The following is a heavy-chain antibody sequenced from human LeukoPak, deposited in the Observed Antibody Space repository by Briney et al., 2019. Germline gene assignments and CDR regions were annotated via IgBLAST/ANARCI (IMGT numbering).Heavy chain of an antibody. V-gene: IGHV1-46*01. CDR2: INPSGGST. J-gene: IGHJ4*02. CDR1: GYTFTSYY. D-gene: IGHD1-1*01. Sequence: GASVKVSCKASGYTFTSYYMHWVRQAPGQGLEWMGIINPSGGSTSYAQKFQGRVTITADESTSTAYMELSSLRSEDTAVYYCARDPPGRYYFDYWGQGTLVTVSS. CDR3: ARDPPGRYYFDY.